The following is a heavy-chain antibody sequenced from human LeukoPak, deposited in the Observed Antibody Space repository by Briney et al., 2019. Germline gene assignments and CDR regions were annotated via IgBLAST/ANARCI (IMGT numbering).Heavy chain of an antibody. CDR2: IYYSGST. CDR3: ARLSIVVVTADYYYYYGMDV. V-gene: IGHV4-39*01. D-gene: IGHD2-21*02. Sequence: SETLSLTCTVSGGSISGSSYYWGWIRQPPGKGLEWIGSIYYSGSTYYNPSLKSRVTISVDTSKNQFSLKLNSVTATDTAVYYCARLSIVVVTADYYYYYGMDVWGQGTTVTVSS. CDR1: GGSISGSSYY. J-gene: IGHJ6*02.